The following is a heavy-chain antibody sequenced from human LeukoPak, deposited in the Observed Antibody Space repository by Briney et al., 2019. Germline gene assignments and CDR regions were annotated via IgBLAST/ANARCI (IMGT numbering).Heavy chain of an antibody. J-gene: IGHJ3*02. CDR1: GFTFSSYG. CDR3: AKVGSGWLRSAFDI. CDR2: ISYDGSNK. Sequence: GGSLRLSCATSGFTFSSYGMHWVRQAPGKGLEWVAVISYDGSNKYYADSVKGRFTISRDNSKNTLYLQMNSLRAEDTAVYYCAKVGSGWLRSAFDIWGQGTMVTVSS. V-gene: IGHV3-30*18. D-gene: IGHD6-19*01.